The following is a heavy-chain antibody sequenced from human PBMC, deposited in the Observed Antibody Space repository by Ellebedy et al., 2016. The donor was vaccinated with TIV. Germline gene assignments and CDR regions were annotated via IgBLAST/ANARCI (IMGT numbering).Heavy chain of an antibody. CDR3: ATDGSYGDYLSPTHAFVI. V-gene: IGHV3-7*01. J-gene: IGHJ3*02. Sequence: GGSLRLSCGASGFSFSSYWMSWVRQAPGKGLEWVANIRTDGSEKYYVDSVKGRFTISRDNAKNSLYLHLTSLRAKDTAMYYCATDGSYGDYLSPTHAFVIWGQGTMVTVSS. CDR2: IRTDGSEK. CDR1: GFSFSSYW. D-gene: IGHD4-17*01.